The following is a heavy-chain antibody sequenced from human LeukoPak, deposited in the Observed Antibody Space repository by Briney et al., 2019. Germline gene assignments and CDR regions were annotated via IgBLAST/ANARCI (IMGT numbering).Heavy chain of an antibody. CDR1: GGTFSSYA. D-gene: IGHD2-2*01. V-gene: IGHV1-69*13. CDR3: ARLPGGYCSSTSCLIP. J-gene: IGHJ5*02. Sequence: SVKVSCKASGGTFSSYAISWVRPAPGQRLEWMGGIIPIFGTANYAQKFQGRVTITADESTSTAYMELSSLRSEDTAVYYCARLPGGYCSSTSCLIPWGQGTLVTVSS. CDR2: IIPIFGTA.